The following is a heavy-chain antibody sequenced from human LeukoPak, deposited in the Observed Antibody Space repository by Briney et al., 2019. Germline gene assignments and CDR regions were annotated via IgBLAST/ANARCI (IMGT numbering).Heavy chain of an antibody. D-gene: IGHD6-6*01. J-gene: IGHJ6*03. Sequence: ASVKVSCKASGYTFTDYYMNWVRQAPGQGLEWMGWINPDSGGANYAQKFQGRVTMTRDTSISTAYMELSRLRSDDTAVYYCARDLEYSSSEYYYYDYMDVWGKGTTVTVSS. CDR2: INPDSGGA. CDR1: GYTFTDYY. V-gene: IGHV1-2*02. CDR3: ARDLEYSSSEYYYYDYMDV.